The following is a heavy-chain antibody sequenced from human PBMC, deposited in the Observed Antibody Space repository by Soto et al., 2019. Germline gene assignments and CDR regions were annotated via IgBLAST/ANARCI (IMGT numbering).Heavy chain of an antibody. V-gene: IGHV3-33*01. J-gene: IGHJ4*02. CDR3: ASLSSGYSYGYDY. CDR1: GFTFSSYS. Sequence: GGSLRLSCAASGFTFSSYSMHWVRQAPGKGLEWVAVIWYDGSNKYYADSVKGRFTISRDNSKNTLYLQMNSLRAEDTAVYYCASLSSGYSYGYDYWGQGTLVTVSS. D-gene: IGHD5-18*01. CDR2: IWYDGSNK.